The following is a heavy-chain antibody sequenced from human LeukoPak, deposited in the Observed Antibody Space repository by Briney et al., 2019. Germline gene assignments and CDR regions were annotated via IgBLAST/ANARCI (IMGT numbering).Heavy chain of an antibody. Sequence: GMSLRLSCAASGFPFSSYGMHWVRQPPGKGLEWVAVLSYDGSNEYYADSVKGRFTISRDNSKNTLYLQMNSLRAEDTAVYYCARDPGVLGFGEFIDYWGQGTMLTDSS. J-gene: IGHJ4*02. V-gene: IGHV3-30*03. CDR1: GFPFSSYG. CDR3: ARDPGVLGFGEFIDY. CDR2: LSYDGSNE. D-gene: IGHD3-10*01.